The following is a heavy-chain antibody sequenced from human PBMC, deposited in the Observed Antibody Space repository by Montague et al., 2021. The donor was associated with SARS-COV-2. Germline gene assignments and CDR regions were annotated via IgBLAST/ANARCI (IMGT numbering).Heavy chain of an antibody. V-gene: IGHV4-31*03. CDR2: IYYSGGT. Sequence: TLSLTCTVSGGSISSGGYYWSWIRQHPGKGLGWIGYIYYSGGTXYXXXXKXRVTISVDTSKNQFSLELSSVTAADTAVYYCARDVGWCSSSWFDYWGQGTLVTVSS. CDR1: GGSISSGGYY. J-gene: IGHJ4*02. D-gene: IGHD6-13*01. CDR3: ARDVGWCSSSWFDY.